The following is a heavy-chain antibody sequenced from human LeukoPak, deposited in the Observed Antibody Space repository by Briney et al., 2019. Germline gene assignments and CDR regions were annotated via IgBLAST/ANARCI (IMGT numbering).Heavy chain of an antibody. J-gene: IGHJ4*02. CDR3: ARADSYGSILDY. CDR1: GFTFSNYW. V-gene: IGHV3-7*04. D-gene: IGHD5-18*01. CDR2: IDQYGRAK. Sequence: GGSLSLSCAASGFTFSNYWMSWVRQAPGEGLEGVASIDQYGRAKYYVDSVRGRFTFSRDNTKNSLHLQMNSLRAEETAVYYCARADSYGSILDYWGQGTRVIDSS.